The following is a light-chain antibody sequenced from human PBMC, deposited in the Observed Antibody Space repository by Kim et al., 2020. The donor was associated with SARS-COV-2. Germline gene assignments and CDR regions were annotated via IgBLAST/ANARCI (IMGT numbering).Light chain of an antibody. Sequence: DIQMTQSPSTLSASVGDRVTITCRASQSVSSWLAWYQQKPGKAPKLLIYKMSNLETGVPSRFSGSGSATEFTLTISSLQPDDLATYYCQQNNCYPFTFGPGTKVDIK. J-gene: IGKJ3*01. CDR1: QSVSSW. V-gene: IGKV1-5*03. CDR2: KMS. CDR3: QQNNCYPFT.